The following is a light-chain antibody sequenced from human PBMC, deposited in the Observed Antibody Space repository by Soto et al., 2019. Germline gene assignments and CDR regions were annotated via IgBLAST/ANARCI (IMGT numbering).Light chain of an antibody. CDR1: SSDVGNYKY. CDR2: EVS. J-gene: IGLJ1*01. Sequence: QSVLTQPASVSGSPGQSITISCTGTSSDVGNYKYVSWYQQHPGKAPKLMIYEVSNRPSGVSNRFSGSKSGNTASLTISGLQAEDETDYYCFSYTRSGTYVFGNGTKVTV. CDR3: FSYTRSGTYV. V-gene: IGLV2-14*01.